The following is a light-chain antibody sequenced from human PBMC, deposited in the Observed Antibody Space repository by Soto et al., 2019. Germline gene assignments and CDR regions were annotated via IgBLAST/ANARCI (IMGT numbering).Light chain of an antibody. CDR3: QQYADSLIT. Sequence: DIELTQSPGTLSLSPGERATLSCRASQRLASNYFAWYQQRPGQAPRLLLYGVSSRATGIPDRFSGSGSGTDFTLAISRVEPEDFAVYFCQQYADSLITFGQGTRLEV. CDR2: GVS. CDR1: QRLASNY. V-gene: IGKV3-20*01. J-gene: IGKJ5*01.